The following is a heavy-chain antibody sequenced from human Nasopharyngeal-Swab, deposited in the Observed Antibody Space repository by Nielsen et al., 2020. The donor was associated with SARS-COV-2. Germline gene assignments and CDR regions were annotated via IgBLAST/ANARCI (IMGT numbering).Heavy chain of an antibody. CDR3: ARGSSRGMFDY. D-gene: IGHD6-13*01. CDR2: IGVSGTMT. V-gene: IGHV3-23*01. Sequence: GESLKISCAASGFTSSRSALTWVRQAPGKGLEWVSAIGVSGTMTYYADFVRGRFTISRDNSKNTLYLQMNSLRAEDTAVYYCARGSSRGMFDYWGQGTLVTVSS. CDR1: GFTSSRSA. J-gene: IGHJ4*02.